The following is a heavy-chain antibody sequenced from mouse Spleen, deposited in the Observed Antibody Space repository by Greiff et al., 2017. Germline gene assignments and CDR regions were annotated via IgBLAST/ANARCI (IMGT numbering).Heavy chain of an antibody. CDR1: GFTFSSYA. Sequence: EVQVVESGGGLVKPGGSLKLSCAASGFTFSSYAMSWVRQTPEKRLEWVATISSGGSYTYYPDSVKGRFTISRDNAKNTLYLQMSSLRSEDTAMYYCARPGLRRYFDVWGAGTTVTVSS. V-gene: IGHV5-9-3*01. CDR3: ARPGLRRYFDV. CDR2: ISSGGSYT. D-gene: IGHD2-4*01. J-gene: IGHJ1*01.